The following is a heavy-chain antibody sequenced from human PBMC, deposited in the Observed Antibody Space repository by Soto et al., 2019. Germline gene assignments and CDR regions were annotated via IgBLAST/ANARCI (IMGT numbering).Heavy chain of an antibody. J-gene: IGHJ4*02. Sequence: GGSLRLSXAASGFTFNTYWMHWVRQAPGKGLVRVSRINSDGSSTSYADSVKGRFTISRDNAKNTLYLLMNSLGADDTAVYYCARGGYSYGSDYWGQGTLVTVSS. CDR2: INSDGSST. D-gene: IGHD5-18*01. CDR1: GFTFNTYW. V-gene: IGHV3-74*01. CDR3: ARGGYSYGSDY.